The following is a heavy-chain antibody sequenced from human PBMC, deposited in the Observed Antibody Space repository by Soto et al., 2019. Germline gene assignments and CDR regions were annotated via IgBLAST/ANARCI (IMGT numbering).Heavy chain of an antibody. CDR1: GFIFSTYA. CDR2: ISSNGRST. Sequence: EVKLVESGGGLVQPGGSLRLSCATSGFIFSTYAMHWVRQAPGKGLEYVSAISSNGRSTYYAYSVKGRFTISRDNSKNTLYLQMDSLRSEDMAVYYCARDRCTNGVCYAPSDYWGQGTLVTVSS. D-gene: IGHD2-8*01. V-gene: IGHV3-64*01. CDR3: ARDRCTNGVCYAPSDY. J-gene: IGHJ4*02.